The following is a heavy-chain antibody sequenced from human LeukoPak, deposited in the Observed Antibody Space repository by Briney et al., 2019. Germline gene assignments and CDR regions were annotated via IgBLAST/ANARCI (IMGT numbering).Heavy chain of an antibody. CDR3: AKGDNWNALYYFDF. CDR2: TSGSGGST. CDR1: GFTFSSYA. Sequence: HPGGPLRLSCAASGFTFSSYAMSWVRQAPGKGLEWVSATSGSGGSTYYADSVKGRFTISRGNSKNTLYLQMNSLRAEDTAVYYCAKGDNWNALYYFDFWGQGTLVTVSS. D-gene: IGHD1-1*01. J-gene: IGHJ4*02. V-gene: IGHV3-23*01.